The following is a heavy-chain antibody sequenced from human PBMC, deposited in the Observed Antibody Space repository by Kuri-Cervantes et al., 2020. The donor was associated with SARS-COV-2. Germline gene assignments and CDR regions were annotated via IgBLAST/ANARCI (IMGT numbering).Heavy chain of an antibody. J-gene: IGHJ5*02. V-gene: IGHV1-8*01. D-gene: IGHD3-3*01. CDR2: MNPNSGNT. Sequence: ASVKVSCKASGYTFTSYDINWVRQATGQGLEWMGWMNPNSGNTGYAQKFQGRVTMTRNTSISTAYMELSSLRSEDTAVYYCARTAGGTIFGVVTTGLWFDPWGQGTPVTVSS. CDR1: GYTFTSYD. CDR3: ARTAGGTIFGVVTTGLWFDP.